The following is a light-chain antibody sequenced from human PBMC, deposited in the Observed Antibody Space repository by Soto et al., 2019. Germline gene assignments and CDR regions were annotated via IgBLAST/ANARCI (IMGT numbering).Light chain of an antibody. V-gene: IGKV3-20*01. CDR2: AAS. J-gene: IGKJ2*01. Sequence: EIVLTQSPGTLSLSPGERATLSCRASRSFASSYLAWYQHKPGQAPRLLIYAASIRATGVPDRFSGSGSGTDFTLTSSRLEPEDSAVYYCQQYGASPPYTFGQGTKVEIK. CDR1: RSFASSY. CDR3: QQYGASPPYT.